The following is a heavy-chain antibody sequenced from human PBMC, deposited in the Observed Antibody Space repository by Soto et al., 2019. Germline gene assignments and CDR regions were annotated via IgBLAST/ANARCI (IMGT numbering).Heavy chain of an antibody. D-gene: IGHD2-2*01. CDR2: ISSSGGNT. CDR3: AKDQGMGYQPPLGYGLDV. V-gene: IGHV3-23*01. J-gene: IGHJ6*02. Sequence: SGGSLRLSCAASDFTFNTYVMTWVRQAPGRGLEWVSLISSSGGNTYYADSVKGRFTISRDNSKNTLFLQMNSLRAEDTAIYYCAKDQGMGYQPPLGYGLDVWGQGTTVTVSS. CDR1: DFTFNTYV.